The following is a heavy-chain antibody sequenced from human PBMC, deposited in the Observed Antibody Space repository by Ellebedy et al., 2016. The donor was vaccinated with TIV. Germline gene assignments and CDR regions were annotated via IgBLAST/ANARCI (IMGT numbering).Heavy chain of an antibody. CDR2: INHSGST. CDR1: GGSFRGYY. Sequence: SQTLSLTCXVYGGSFRGYYWSWIRQPPGKGLEWIGEINHSGSTNYNPSLKSRVTISVDTSKNQFSLKLSSVTAADTAVYYCASAKRYGHYYYGMDVWGQGTTVTVSS. V-gene: IGHV4-34*01. D-gene: IGHD3-9*01. CDR3: ASAKRYGHYYYGMDV. J-gene: IGHJ6*02.